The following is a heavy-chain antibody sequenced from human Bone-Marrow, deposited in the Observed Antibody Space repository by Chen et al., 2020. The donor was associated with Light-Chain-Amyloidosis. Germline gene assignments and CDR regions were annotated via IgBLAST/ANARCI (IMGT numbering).Heavy chain of an antibody. J-gene: IGHJ4*02. CDR2: IYPDDSDA. Sequence: EVKKPGESLKISCKGSGYTFPNYWIGWVRQMPGKGLEWMGVIYPDDSDARYSXSXXGXXXXXXXXXXXXXXXXXXXXXXXDTAMYYCARRRDGYNFDYWGQGTLVTVSS. V-gene: IGHV5-51*01. D-gene: IGHD2-21*01. CDR3: ARRRDGYNFDY. CDR1: GYTFPNYW.